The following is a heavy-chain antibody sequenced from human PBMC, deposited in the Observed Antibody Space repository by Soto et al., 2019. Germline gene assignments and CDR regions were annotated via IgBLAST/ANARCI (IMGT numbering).Heavy chain of an antibody. V-gene: IGHV1-18*01. Sequence: ASAKVACTASGYTFTSSGISWLRKAPGQGLEWMGWISAYNGNTNYAQKLQGRVTMTTDTSTSTDYMELRSLRSDFTAVYYCARGSDIVATPPRYWGQGTLVTVSS. CDR1: GYTFTSSG. D-gene: IGHD5-12*01. CDR3: ARGSDIVATPPRY. CDR2: ISAYNGNT. J-gene: IGHJ4*02.